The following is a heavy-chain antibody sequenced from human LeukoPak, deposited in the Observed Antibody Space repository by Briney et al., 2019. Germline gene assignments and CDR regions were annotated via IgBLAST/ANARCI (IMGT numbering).Heavy chain of an antibody. Sequence: PSKTLSLTCAVYGGSFSGYYWSWIRQPPGKGLEWIGEINHSGSTNYNPSLKSRVTISVDTSKNQFSLKLSSVTAADTAVYYCARNGFRFLVAEYFQHWGQGTLVTVSS. D-gene: IGHD2-8*01. J-gene: IGHJ1*01. CDR1: GGSFSGYY. V-gene: IGHV4-34*01. CDR3: ARNGFRFLVAEYFQH. CDR2: INHSGST.